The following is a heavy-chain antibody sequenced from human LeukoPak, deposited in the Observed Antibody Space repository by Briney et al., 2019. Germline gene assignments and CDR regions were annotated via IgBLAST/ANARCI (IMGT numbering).Heavy chain of an antibody. CDR3: ARESGVYVSGTFDY. D-gene: IGHD3-10*01. J-gene: IGHJ4*02. CDR2: IIPIFGTA. Sequence: GASVKVSCKASRGTFSNYAISWVRQAPGQGLEWMGGIIPIFGTAYYAQKFQGRVTITADESTSTAYMELSSLRSEDTAVYYCARESGVYVSGTFDYWGQGTLVTVSS. CDR1: RGTFSNYA. V-gene: IGHV1-69*13.